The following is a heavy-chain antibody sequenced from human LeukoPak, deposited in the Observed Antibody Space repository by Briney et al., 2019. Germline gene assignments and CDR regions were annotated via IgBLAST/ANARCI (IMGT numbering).Heavy chain of an antibody. J-gene: IGHJ3*02. CDR1: GGSFSGYY. Sequence: SETLSLTCAVYGGSFSGYYWRWIRQPPGKGLEWIGEINHSGSTNYNPSLESRVTISVDTSKKQFSLKLSSVTAADTAVYYCAIRGYYGSGSYYFRAFDMWGQGTMVTVSS. D-gene: IGHD3-10*01. CDR2: INHSGST. V-gene: IGHV4-34*01. CDR3: AIRGYYGSGSYYFRAFDM.